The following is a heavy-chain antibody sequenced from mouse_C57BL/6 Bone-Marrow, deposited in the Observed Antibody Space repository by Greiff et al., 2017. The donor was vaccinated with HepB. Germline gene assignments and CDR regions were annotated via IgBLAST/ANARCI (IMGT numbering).Heavy chain of an antibody. CDR2: ISDGGSYT. CDR3: ARALDSSGYGYAMDY. Sequence: EVQLVESGGGLVKPGGSLKLSCAASGFTFSSYAMSWVRQTPEKRLEWVATISDGGSYTYYPDNVKGRFTISRDNAKNNLYLQMSHLKSEDTAMYYCARALDSSGYGYAMDYWGQGTSVTVSS. D-gene: IGHD3-2*02. J-gene: IGHJ4*01. V-gene: IGHV5-4*01. CDR1: GFTFSSYA.